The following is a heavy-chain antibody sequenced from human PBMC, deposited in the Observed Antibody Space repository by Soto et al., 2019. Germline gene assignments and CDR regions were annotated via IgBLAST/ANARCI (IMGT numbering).Heavy chain of an antibody. J-gene: IGHJ4*02. D-gene: IGHD6-25*01. CDR3: AKDPVHGPGSRHFDY. V-gene: IGHV3-23*01. CDR1: GFTFSSYA. Sequence: GGSLRLSCAASGFTFSSYAMSWVRQAPGKGLEWVSAISGSGGSTYYADSVKGRFTISRDNSKNTLYLQMNSLRAEDTAVYYCAKDPVHGPGSRHFDYWGQGTLVTVSS. CDR2: ISGSGGST.